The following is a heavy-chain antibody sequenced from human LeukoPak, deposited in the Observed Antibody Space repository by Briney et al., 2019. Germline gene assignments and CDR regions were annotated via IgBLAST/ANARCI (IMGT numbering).Heavy chain of an antibody. J-gene: IGHJ4*02. V-gene: IGHV4-34*01. CDR2: INHSGST. CDR1: GGSFSGYY. Sequence: SETLSLTCAVYGGSFSGYYWSWIRQPPGKGLEWIGEINHSGSTNYNPSLKSRVTISVDTSKNQFSLKLSSVTAADTAVYYCARVPRYYDFCSFDYWGQGTLVTVSS. CDR3: ARVPRYYDFCSFDY. D-gene: IGHD3-3*01.